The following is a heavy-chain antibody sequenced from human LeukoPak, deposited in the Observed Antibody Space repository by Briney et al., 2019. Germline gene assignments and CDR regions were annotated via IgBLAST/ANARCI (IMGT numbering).Heavy chain of an antibody. CDR3: ARGGGDHGFDI. D-gene: IGHD6-25*01. Sequence: GGSLRLSCAASVFTFNIYWIHWVRQAPGKGLVWVSRIDSDGSGTIYADSVKGRFTVSRDNAKNTLYLQMNSLRAEDTAVYYCARGGGDHGFDIWGQGTMVTVSS. V-gene: IGHV3-74*01. CDR2: IDSDGSGT. J-gene: IGHJ3*02. CDR1: VFTFNIYW.